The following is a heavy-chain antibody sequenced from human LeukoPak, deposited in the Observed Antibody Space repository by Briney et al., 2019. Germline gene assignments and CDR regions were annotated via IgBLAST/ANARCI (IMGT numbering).Heavy chain of an antibody. CDR3: APSPYYYDSSGFYYVRWYFDL. J-gene: IGHJ2*01. Sequence: SETLSLTCTVSGGSISSTIYYWGWIRQPPGKGLEWIGSISYSGTTYYNPSLQSRVTISVDTSKNQFSLKLSSVTAADTAVYFCAPSPYYYDSSGFYYVRWYFDLWGRGTLVTVSS. D-gene: IGHD3-22*01. CDR2: ISYSGTT. CDR1: GGSISSTIYY. V-gene: IGHV4-39*01.